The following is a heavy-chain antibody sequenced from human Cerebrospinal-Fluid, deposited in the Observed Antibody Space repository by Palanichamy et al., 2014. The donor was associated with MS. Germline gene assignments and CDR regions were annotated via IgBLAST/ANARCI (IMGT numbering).Heavy chain of an antibody. D-gene: IGHD2-8*01. V-gene: IGHV4-59*08. Sequence: QVQLQESGPGLVRTSETLPLTCTVSGDSINNYYWSWIRQPPGEGLEWIGSIYYTGSTNYNPSLKSRVTMSIDTSRTHFSLRLTSMTAADTAVYYCARRRFGVYFDYWGQGMPVTVSS. CDR1: GDSINNYY. J-gene: IGHJ4*02. CDR2: IYYTGST. CDR3: ARRRFGVYFDY.